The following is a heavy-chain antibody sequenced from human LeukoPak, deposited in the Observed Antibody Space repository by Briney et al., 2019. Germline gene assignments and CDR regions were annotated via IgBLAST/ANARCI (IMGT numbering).Heavy chain of an antibody. V-gene: IGHV1-18*01. CDR1: GYNFTNYG. Sequence: ASVKVSCKTFGYNFTNYGISWVRQAPGKGLDGMGWINVYNGNTNYAQKLQGRVTMTADTSTSTAYMEATSLRSDDTAIYFCARYGDYGRSFDAFDIWGQGTMVTVSS. CDR2: INVYNGNT. CDR3: ARYGDYGRSFDAFDI. D-gene: IGHD4-17*01. J-gene: IGHJ3*02.